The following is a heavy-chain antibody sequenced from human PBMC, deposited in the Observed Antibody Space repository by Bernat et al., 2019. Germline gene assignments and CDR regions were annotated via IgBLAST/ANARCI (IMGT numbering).Heavy chain of an antibody. CDR3: ARLGAAGYRTSSHYYYMDV. CDR2: IWYDGSNK. V-gene: IGHV3-33*01. CDR1: GFTFSSYG. D-gene: IGHD1-26*01. Sequence: QVQLVESGGGVVQPGRSLRLSCAASGFTFSSYGMHWVRQAPGKGLEWVAVIWYDGSNKYYADPVTGRFTISRDNSKNTLYLQMNSLRAEDTAVYYCARLGAAGYRTSSHYYYMDVWGKGTTVTVSS. J-gene: IGHJ6*03.